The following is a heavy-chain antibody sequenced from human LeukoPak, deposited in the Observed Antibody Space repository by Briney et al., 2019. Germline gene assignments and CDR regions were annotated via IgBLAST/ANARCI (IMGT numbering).Heavy chain of an antibody. V-gene: IGHV4-61*02. J-gene: IGHJ3*02. Sequence: SETLSLTCTVSGDSISSGDYYWSWIRQPAGKGLEWIGRISSSGSTNYNPSLKSRVTISVDTSKNQFSLKLSSVTAADTAVYFCARGPYSYDSSGAFDIGGQGTMVTVSS. CDR3: ARGPYSYDSSGAFDI. CDR1: GDSISSGDYY. D-gene: IGHD3-22*01. CDR2: ISSSGST.